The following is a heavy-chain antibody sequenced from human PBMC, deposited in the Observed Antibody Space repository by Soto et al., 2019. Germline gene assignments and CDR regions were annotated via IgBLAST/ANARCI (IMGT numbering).Heavy chain of an antibody. D-gene: IGHD2-2*01. J-gene: IGHJ5*02. V-gene: IGHV4-34*01. CDR2: INHSGST. CDR3: ARGRQGCSRSRCYFDP. Sequence: PSETLSLTCAVYGGSFSGYYWSWIRQPPGKGLEWIGEINHSGSTNYNPSIKSRVTISVDTSKNQFSLKLNSVTAADTAVYYCARGRQGCSRSRCYFDPWGQGTLVTVYS. CDR1: GGSFSGYY.